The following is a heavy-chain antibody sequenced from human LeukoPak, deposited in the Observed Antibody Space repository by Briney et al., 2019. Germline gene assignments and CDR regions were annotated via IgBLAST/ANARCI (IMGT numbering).Heavy chain of an antibody. D-gene: IGHD3-3*01. CDR3: ARVDFWSDYFFDF. J-gene: IGHJ4*02. Sequence: SETLSLTCTVSGGSISSSSYYWGWIRQPPGKGLEWIGSIYYSGSTYYNPSLKSRVTISVDTSKNQFSLKLSSVTAADMAVYYCARVDFWSDYFFDFWGQGTLVTVSS. V-gene: IGHV4-39*01. CDR2: IYYSGST. CDR1: GGSISSSSYY.